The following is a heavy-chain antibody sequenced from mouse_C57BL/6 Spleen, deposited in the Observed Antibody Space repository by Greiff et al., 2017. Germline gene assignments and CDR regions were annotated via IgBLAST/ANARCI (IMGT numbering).Heavy chain of an antibody. CDR2: IYPSDSET. V-gene: IGHV1-61*01. Sequence: VQLQQPGAELVRPGSSVKLSCKASGYTFTSYWMDWVKQRPGQGLEWIGYIYPSDSETHYNQKFKDKATLTVDKSSSTAYMQLSSLTSEDSAVYYCARAENYYAMDYWGQGTSVTVSS. CDR3: ARAENYYAMDY. CDR1: GYTFTSYW. J-gene: IGHJ4*01.